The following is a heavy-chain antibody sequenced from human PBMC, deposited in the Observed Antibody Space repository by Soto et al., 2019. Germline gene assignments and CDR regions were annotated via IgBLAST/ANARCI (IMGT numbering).Heavy chain of an antibody. CDR3: ARGYCSGGSCYAYYFDY. V-gene: IGHV1-18*01. CDR2: ISAYNGNT. J-gene: IGHJ4*02. D-gene: IGHD2-15*01. Sequence: ASVKVSCKASGYTFTSYGISWVRQAPGQGLEWMGWISAYNGNTNYAQKLQGRVTMTTDTSTSTAYMELRSLRSDDTAVYFCARGYCSGGSCYAYYFDYWGQGTLVTVSS. CDR1: GYTFTSYG.